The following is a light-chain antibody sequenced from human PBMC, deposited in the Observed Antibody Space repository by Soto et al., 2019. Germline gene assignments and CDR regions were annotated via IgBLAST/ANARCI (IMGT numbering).Light chain of an antibody. V-gene: IGLV2-14*01. Sequence: LAQPSSVSGSPGQSITISCTGTSTDVGGYNYVSWYQHHPGKGPKLIIYEVSNRPSGVSYRFSVCTSGNKASLIISNLEAADESDYYCGSYTSTDIPVVFGTGTKVTVL. CDR3: GSYTSTDIPVV. CDR2: EVS. CDR1: STDVGGYNY. J-gene: IGLJ1*01.